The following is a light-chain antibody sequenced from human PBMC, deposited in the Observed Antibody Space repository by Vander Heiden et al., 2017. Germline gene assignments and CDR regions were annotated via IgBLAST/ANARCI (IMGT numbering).Light chain of an antibody. CDR2: QDS. CDR3: RAWDSSTVV. Sequence: SYDLTQPPSVSVSPGQTASITCSGDKLGDKYACWYHQKPGQSPVLVIYQDSKRPSGIPERFSGSNSGNTATLTISGTQAVDEADYYCRAWDSSTVVFGGGTKLTVL. CDR1: KLGDKY. V-gene: IGLV3-1*01. J-gene: IGLJ2*01.